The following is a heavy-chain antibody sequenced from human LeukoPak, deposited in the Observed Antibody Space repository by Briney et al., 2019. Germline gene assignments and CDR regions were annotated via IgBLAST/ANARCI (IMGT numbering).Heavy chain of an antibody. J-gene: IGHJ1*01. D-gene: IGHD3-16*02. CDR2: ISYDGSNK. CDR3: ARDQSIRGYPIGFQH. V-gene: IGHV3-30-3*01. Sequence: TGGSLRLSCAASGFTFSSYAMHWVRQAPGKGLEWVAVISYDGSNKYYADSVKGRFTISRDNSKNTLYLQMNSLRAEDTAVYYCARDQSIRGYPIGFQHWGQGTLVTVSS. CDR1: GFTFSSYA.